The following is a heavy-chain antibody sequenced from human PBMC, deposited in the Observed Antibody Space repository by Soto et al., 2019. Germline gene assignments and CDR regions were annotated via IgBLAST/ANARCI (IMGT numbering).Heavy chain of an antibody. D-gene: IGHD3-10*01. Sequence: GSLRLSCAASGFTFSDYYMSWIRQAPGKGLEWVSYISTSGSTINYADSVKGRFTISRDNSKNTLYLQMNSLRAEDTAVYYCARDLRLWFGETTESFDYWGQGTLVTVSS. CDR2: ISTSGSTI. V-gene: IGHV3-11*04. J-gene: IGHJ4*02. CDR1: GFTFSDYY. CDR3: ARDLRLWFGETTESFDY.